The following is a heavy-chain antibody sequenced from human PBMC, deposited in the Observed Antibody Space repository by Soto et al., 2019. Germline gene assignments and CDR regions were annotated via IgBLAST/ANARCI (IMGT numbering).Heavy chain of an antibody. V-gene: IGHV3-30-3*01. CDR1: GFTFSSYA. CDR3: ARNKRGIAGAAGSYYYGMDV. Sequence: GGSLRLSCAASGFTFSSYAMHWVRQAPGKGLEWVAVISYDGSNKYYADSVKGRFTISRDNSKNTLYLQMKSLRAEDTAEYYCARNKRGIAGAAGSYYYGMDVWGQGTTVTVSS. J-gene: IGHJ6*02. CDR2: ISYDGSNK. D-gene: IGHD6-13*01.